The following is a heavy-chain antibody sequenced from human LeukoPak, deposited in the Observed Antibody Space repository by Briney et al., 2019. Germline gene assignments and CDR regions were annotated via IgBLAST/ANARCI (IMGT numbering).Heavy chain of an antibody. Sequence: GESLRISCKGSGYSITSYWISWVRQMPGKGLEWMGRIDPSDSYTNYSPSFQGHVTISADKSISTAYLRWSSLKASNTAMYYCARQYYGSGSYFNDFDYWGQGTLVTVSS. CDR3: ARQYYGSGSYFNDFDY. CDR2: IDPSDSYT. J-gene: IGHJ4*02. V-gene: IGHV5-10-1*01. CDR1: GYSITSYW. D-gene: IGHD3-10*01.